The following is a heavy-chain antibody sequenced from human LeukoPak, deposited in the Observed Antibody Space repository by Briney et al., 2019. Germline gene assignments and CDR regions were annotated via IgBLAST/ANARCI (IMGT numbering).Heavy chain of an antibody. Sequence: SETLSLTCTVSGYSISNGYYWGWIRQAPGKGLEWIGNIYHSDSPYYTPSVKSRVTISVDTSKNQFSLKLSSVTAADTAVYYCARGGYSYGYGRTLVGNWFDLWGQGTLVTVSS. D-gene: IGHD5-18*01. CDR1: GYSISNGYY. V-gene: IGHV4-38-2*02. J-gene: IGHJ5*02. CDR3: ARGGYSYGYGRTLVGNWFDL. CDR2: IYHSDSP.